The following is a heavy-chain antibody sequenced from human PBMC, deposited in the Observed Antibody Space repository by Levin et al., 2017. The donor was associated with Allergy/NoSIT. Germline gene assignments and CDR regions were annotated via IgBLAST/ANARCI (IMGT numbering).Heavy chain of an antibody. V-gene: IGHV4-61*02. J-gene: IGHJ3*02. D-gene: IGHD2-2*01. CDR2: IYASGSN. CDR1: GGSINSAGYY. Sequence: SETLSLTCTVSGGSINSAGYYWSWIRQPAGKGLEWIGRIYASGSNTYNPSFKSRVSISVDTPKNQISLSLSSVTAADTAVYYCASSLPTSSLNAFDIWGQGTMVTVSS. CDR3: ASSLPTSSLNAFDI.